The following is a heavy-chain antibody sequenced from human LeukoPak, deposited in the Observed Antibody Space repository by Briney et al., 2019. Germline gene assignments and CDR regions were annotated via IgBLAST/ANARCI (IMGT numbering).Heavy chain of an antibody. CDR3: ARSTYCGGDCPFDY. V-gene: IGHV2-70*04. J-gene: IGHJ4*02. CDR2: IDWDDDK. CDR1: GFSLSTPKMR. Sequence: SGPTLVNPTQTLTLTCTFSGFSLSTPKMRVSWIRQPPGKALEWHARIDWDDDKFYSTSLKTRLTITKDTSKTQVVLTMTNMDPVDTATYYCARSTYCGGDCPFDYWGQGTLVTVSS. D-gene: IGHD2-21*02.